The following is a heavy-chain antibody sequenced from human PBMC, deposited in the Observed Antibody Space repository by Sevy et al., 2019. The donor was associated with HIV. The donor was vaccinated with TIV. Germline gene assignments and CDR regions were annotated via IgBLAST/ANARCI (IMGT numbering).Heavy chain of an antibody. Sequence: GESLKISCRASGYNFAAHWIGWVRQMPGKGLEWMGILFPGNSDIRSFQGHVTVSVDKSINTAYLQWANLRASDSAMYVCARGGHVPLDAFDLWGPGTKVTVSS. J-gene: IGHJ3*01. CDR1: GYNFAAHW. CDR2: LFPGNSDI. CDR3: ARGGHVPLDAFDL. D-gene: IGHD2-15*01. V-gene: IGHV5-51*01.